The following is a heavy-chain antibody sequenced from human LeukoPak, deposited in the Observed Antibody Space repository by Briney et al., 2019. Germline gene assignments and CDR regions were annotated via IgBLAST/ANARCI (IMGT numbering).Heavy chain of an antibody. CDR3: ARWLPYNRNDGVNAFDI. J-gene: IGHJ3*02. Sequence: SETLSLTCTVSGGSISSYYWSWIRQPPGKGLEWIGYIYYSGSTNYNPSLKSRVTISVDTSKNQFSLKLSSVAAADTAVYYCARWLPYNRNDGVNAFDIWGQGTMVTVSS. D-gene: IGHD1-1*01. CDR2: IYYSGST. CDR1: GGSISSYY. V-gene: IGHV4-59*01.